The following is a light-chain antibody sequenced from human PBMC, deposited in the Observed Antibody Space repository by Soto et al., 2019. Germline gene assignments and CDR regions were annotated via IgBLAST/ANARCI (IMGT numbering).Light chain of an antibody. CDR1: SSDVGAYNH. V-gene: IGLV2-11*01. CDR2: DVS. CDR3: SSHAGTYVV. Sequence: QSALTQPRSVSGSPGQSVTISCTGTSSDVGAYNHVSWYQHHTGKAPKLMIYDVSKRPSGVPDRFSGSKSGNTASLTISGLQAEEEADYYCSSHAGTYVVFGGGTKLTVL. J-gene: IGLJ2*01.